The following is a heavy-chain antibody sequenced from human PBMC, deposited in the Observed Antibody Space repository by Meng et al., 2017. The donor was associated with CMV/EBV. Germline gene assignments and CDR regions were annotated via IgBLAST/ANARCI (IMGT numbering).Heavy chain of an antibody. V-gene: IGHV1-18*01. D-gene: IGHD1-7*01. CDR3: ARDRNWNYYEISANLDY. CDR1: GYTFTSYG. J-gene: IGHJ4*02. Sequence: ASVKVSCKASGYTFTSYGISWVRQAPGQGLEWMGWISAYNGNTNYAQKLQGRDTMTTDTSTSTAYMELRSLRSDDTAVYYCARDRNWNYYEISANLDYWGQGTLVTVSS. CDR2: ISAYNGNT.